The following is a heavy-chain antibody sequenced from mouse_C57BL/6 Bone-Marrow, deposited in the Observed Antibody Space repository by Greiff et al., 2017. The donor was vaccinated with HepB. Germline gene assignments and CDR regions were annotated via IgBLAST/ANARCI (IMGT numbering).Heavy chain of an antibody. CDR2: INPNNGGT. V-gene: IGHV1-26*01. J-gene: IGHJ4*01. CDR3: ARRSNWNYAMDY. Sequence: VQLQQSGPELVKPGASVKISCKASGYTFTDYYMNWVKQSHGKSLEWIGDINPNNGGTSYNQKFKGKATLTVDKSSSTAYMELRSLTSEDSAVYYCARRSNWNYAMDYWGQGTSVTVSS. CDR1: GYTFTDYY. D-gene: IGHD2-5*01.